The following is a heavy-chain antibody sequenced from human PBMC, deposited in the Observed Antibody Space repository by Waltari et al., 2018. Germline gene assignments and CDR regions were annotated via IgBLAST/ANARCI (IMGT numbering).Heavy chain of an antibody. Sequence: QVQLVQSGAEVKKPGASVKVSCKVSGYTLTELSMHWVRQAPGKGLEWMGGVDPEDGETIYAQKFQGRVTMTEDTATDTAYMELSSLRSEDTAVYYCAIISPYYCGGDCYPTDYWGQGTLVTVSS. CDR2: VDPEDGET. V-gene: IGHV1-24*01. CDR3: AIISPYYCGGDCYPTDY. CDR1: GYTLTELS. J-gene: IGHJ4*02. D-gene: IGHD2-21*01.